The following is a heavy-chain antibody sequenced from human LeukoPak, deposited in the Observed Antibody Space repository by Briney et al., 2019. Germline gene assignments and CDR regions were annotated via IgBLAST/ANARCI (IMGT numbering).Heavy chain of an antibody. CDR1: GLIFNRYG. V-gene: IGHV3-48*02. CDR2: ISGSFITI. Sequence: GGSLRLSCAASGLIFNRYGMNWVRQAPGRGLEWISYISGSFITIEYADSAKGRFTISRNNARNSLFLQMNSLRDEDTAVYYCVRTYDVLTGGFDYWGQGTPVTVSS. D-gene: IGHD3-9*01. CDR3: VRTYDVLTGGFDY. J-gene: IGHJ4*02.